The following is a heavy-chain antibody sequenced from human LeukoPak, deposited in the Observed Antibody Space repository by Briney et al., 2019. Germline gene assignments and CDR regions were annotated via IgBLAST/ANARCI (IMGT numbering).Heavy chain of an antibody. D-gene: IGHD1-1*01. CDR2: IYSSGTT. V-gene: IGHV4-4*07. CDR1: GGPISSDY. J-gene: IGHJ4*02. CDR3: ARGERSGTGFDY. Sequence: SETLSLTCTVSGGPISSDYGTWIRQSAGKGLEWIGRIYSSGTTDYNPSLKSRVTMSVDTSRNHFSLKLTSVTAADTAIYYCARGERSGTGFDYWGQGALVTVSS.